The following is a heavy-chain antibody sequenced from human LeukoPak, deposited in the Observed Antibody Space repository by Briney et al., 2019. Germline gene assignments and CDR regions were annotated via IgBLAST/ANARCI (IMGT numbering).Heavy chain of an antibody. CDR2: IYTSGST. CDR3: ARDPLTDYGDYWAFDI. CDR1: GGSLSSYY. V-gene: IGHV4-4*07. D-gene: IGHD4-17*01. J-gene: IGHJ3*02. Sequence: PSETLSLTCTVSGGSLSSYYWSWIRQPAGKGLEWIGRIYTSGSTNYNPSLKSRVTMSVDTSKNQFSLKLSSVTAADTAVYYCARDPLTDYGDYWAFDIWGQGTMVTVSS.